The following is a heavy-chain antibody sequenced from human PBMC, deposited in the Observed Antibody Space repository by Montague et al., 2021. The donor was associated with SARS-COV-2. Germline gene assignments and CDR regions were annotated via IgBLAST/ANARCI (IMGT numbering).Heavy chain of an antibody. CDR1: AGSINNHY. CDR3: ARRPSSGWSFDY. Sequence: SETLSLTCTVSAGSINNHYWSWIRQTPGKELEWIAYVYFSGTASYNPSLKSRVTTSVDTSRNQFSLQLTSVTAADTAAYYCARRPSSGWSFDYWGQGTQVSVSS. CDR2: VYFSGTA. V-gene: IGHV4-59*08. D-gene: IGHD6-19*01. J-gene: IGHJ4*02.